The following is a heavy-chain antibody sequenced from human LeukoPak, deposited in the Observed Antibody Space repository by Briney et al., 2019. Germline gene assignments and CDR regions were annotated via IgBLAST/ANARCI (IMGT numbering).Heavy chain of an antibody. J-gene: IGHJ4*02. V-gene: IGHV3-7*01. D-gene: IGHD3-22*01. CDR1: GFTFRNYW. CDR3: ARLYDSSGYPHYFDY. CDR2: IKEDGSET. Sequence: GGSLRLSCAASGFTFRNYWMNWVRQAPGKGLERLANIKEDGSETYYADSVVGRFTISRDNAKNSLYLQMNSLRAEDTAVYYCARLYDSSGYPHYFDYWGQGTLVTVSS.